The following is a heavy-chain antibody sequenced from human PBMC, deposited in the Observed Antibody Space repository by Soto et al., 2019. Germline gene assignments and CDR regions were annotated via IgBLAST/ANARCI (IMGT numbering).Heavy chain of an antibody. CDR1: SGSISSSNW. J-gene: IGHJ3*02. Sequence: SETLSLTCAVSSGSISSSNWWSWVRQPPGKGLEWIGEIYHSGSTNYNPSLKSRVTISVDKSKNQFSLKLSSVTAADTAVYYCARYTGIAAAAILQNAFDIWGQGTMVTVSS. V-gene: IGHV4-4*02. CDR3: ARYTGIAAAAILQNAFDI. CDR2: IYHSGST. D-gene: IGHD6-13*01.